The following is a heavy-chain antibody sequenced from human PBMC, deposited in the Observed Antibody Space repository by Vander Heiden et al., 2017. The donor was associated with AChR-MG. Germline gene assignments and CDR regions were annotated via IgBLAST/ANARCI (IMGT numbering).Heavy chain of an antibody. CDR1: GYTFTSYA. CDR2: INAGNGNT. Sequence: QVQLVQSGAEVKKHGASVKVSCKASGYTFTSYAMHWVRQAPGQRLEWMGWINAGNGNTKYSQKFQGRVTITRDTSASTAYMELSSLRSEDTAVYYCARKTYYYDSSGDSDLDYWGQGTLVTVSS. J-gene: IGHJ4*02. CDR3: ARKTYYYDSSGDSDLDY. V-gene: IGHV1-3*01. D-gene: IGHD3-22*01.